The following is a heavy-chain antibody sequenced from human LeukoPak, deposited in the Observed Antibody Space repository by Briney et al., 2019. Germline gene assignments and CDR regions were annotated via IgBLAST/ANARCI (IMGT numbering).Heavy chain of an antibody. V-gene: IGHV3-73*01. CDR2: IRSKANSYAT. D-gene: IGHD2-2*01. Sequence: GGSLRLSCAASGFNFSGSAMHWVRQASGKGLEWVGRIRSKANSYATAYAASVKGRFTISRDDSKNTAYLQMNSLKTEDTAVYYCTRPGYCSTTICYPEYWGQGTLVTVSS. CDR3: TRPGYCSTTICYPEY. CDR1: GFNFSGSA. J-gene: IGHJ4*02.